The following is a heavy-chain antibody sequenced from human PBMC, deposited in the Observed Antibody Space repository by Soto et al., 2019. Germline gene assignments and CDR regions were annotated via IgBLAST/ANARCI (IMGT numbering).Heavy chain of an antibody. V-gene: IGHV3-7*01. Sequence: EVQLVESGGGLVQPGGSLRLSCAASGFTFSTYWLSWVRQAPGKGLEWVANIKQDGSEKYYVDSVTGRFTIPRDNANNSLYLQMNSLRDEDTAVYYCAREPSGIAYWGQGTLVTVSS. CDR3: AREPSGIAY. CDR2: IKQDGSEK. CDR1: GFTFSTYW. D-gene: IGHD6-25*01. J-gene: IGHJ4*02.